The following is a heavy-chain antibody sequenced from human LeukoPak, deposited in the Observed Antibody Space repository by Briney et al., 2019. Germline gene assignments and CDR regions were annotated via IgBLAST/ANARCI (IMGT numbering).Heavy chain of an antibody. J-gene: IGHJ4*02. V-gene: IGHV4-59*08. Sequence: SETLSLTCTVSGGSISSYYWSWIRQPPGKGLEWIGYIYYSGSTNYNPSLKSRVTISVDTSKNQLSLKLSSVTAADTAVYYCARNPRDHFDYWGQGTLVTVSS. CDR3: ARNPRDHFDY. CDR1: GGSISSYY. CDR2: IYYSGST.